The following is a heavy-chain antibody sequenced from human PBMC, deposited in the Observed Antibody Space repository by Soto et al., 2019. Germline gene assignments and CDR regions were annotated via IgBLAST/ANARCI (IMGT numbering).Heavy chain of an antibody. CDR3: ARDRIPTGMDV. CDR2: INAGNGNT. CDR1: GYTFTSYA. Sequence: EASVKVSCKASGYTFTSYAMHWVRQAPGQRLEWMGWINAGNGNTKYSQKFQGRFTVSRDNSKNTLYLQMNSLRAEDTAVYYCARDRIPTGMDVWGQGTTVTVSS. V-gene: IGHV1-3*01. J-gene: IGHJ6*02.